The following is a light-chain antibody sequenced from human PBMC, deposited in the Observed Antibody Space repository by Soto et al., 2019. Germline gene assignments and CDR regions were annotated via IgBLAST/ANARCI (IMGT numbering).Light chain of an antibody. CDR1: QSITSNY. V-gene: IGKV3-20*01. J-gene: IGKJ1*01. CDR3: QHYGSSTQT. CDR2: GAS. Sequence: EIVLTQSPGTLSLSPGERATLSCRASQSITSNYLAWYQQKAGQAPRLLIYGASSRATGIPDRFSGSGSGTDFTLSISRLESEDFAVYYCQHYGSSTQTFGQGTKVDIK.